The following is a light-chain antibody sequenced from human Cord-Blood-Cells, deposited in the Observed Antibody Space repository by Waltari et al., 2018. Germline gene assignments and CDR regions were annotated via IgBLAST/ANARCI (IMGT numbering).Light chain of an antibody. J-gene: IGKJ1*01. CDR2: DAS. Sequence: DSQMTPSPSTLPASVGDRVTITCRASQSISSWLAWYQQKPGKAPKLLIYDASSLESGVPSRFSGSESGTEVTLTISSLQPDDFATYYCQQYNSYPWTFGQGTKVEIK. CDR1: QSISSW. V-gene: IGKV1-5*01. CDR3: QQYNSYPWT.